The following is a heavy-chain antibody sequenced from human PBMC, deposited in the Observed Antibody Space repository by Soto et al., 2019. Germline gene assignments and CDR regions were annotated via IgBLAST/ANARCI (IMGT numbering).Heavy chain of an antibody. CDR1: GFTFSSYG. V-gene: IGHV3-30*18. CDR3: AKTAGTTYDYYFDY. D-gene: IGHD1-7*01. J-gene: IGHJ4*02. Sequence: GGSLRLSCAASGFTFSSYGMHRVRQAPGKGLEWVAVISYDGSNKYYADSVKGRFTISRDNSKNTLYLQMNSLRAEDTAVYYCAKTAGTTYDYYFDYWGQGTLVTVSS. CDR2: ISYDGSNK.